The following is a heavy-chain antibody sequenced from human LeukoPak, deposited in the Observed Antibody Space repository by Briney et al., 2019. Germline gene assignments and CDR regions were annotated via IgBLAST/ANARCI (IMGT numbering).Heavy chain of an antibody. V-gene: IGHV1-2*02. CDR2: INPNSGGT. CDR3: ARAPYSGYEPGWFDP. Sequence: ASVKVSCKASGYTFTDYYLHWLRQAPGQGLEWMGWINPNSGGTNYAQKFQGRVTMTRDTSISTAYMELSRLRSDDTAVYYCARAPYSGYEPGWFDPWGQGTLVTVSS. CDR1: GYTFTDYY. J-gene: IGHJ5*02. D-gene: IGHD5-12*01.